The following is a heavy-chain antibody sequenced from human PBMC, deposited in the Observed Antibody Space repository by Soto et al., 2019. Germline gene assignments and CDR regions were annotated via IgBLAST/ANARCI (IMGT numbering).Heavy chain of an antibody. J-gene: IGHJ5*02. V-gene: IGHV4-4*02. CDR3: ARGSATMAPKNWFDP. D-gene: IGHD3-10*01. Sequence: QVQLQESGPGLVKPSGTLSLTCSVSGGSISISNWWSWVRQPPGKGLEWIGGIFHSGDTSYNPSLNSRFTISVDRSKNHFSLKLTSVTAADTAMYYCARGSATMAPKNWFDPWGQGIMVTVSS. CDR2: IFHSGDT. CDR1: GGSISISNW.